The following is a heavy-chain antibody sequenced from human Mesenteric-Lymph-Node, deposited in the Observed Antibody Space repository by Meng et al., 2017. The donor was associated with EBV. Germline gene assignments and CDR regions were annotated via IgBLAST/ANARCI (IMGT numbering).Heavy chain of an antibody. CDR3: ARGEKGPIDY. V-gene: IGHV4-34*01. CDR2: INHSGST. CDR1: GGSFSGYY. J-gene: IGHJ4*02. Sequence: QVQLQEWGAGLLTPSETLPLTCAVYGGSFSGYYWSWIRQPPGKGLEWIGEINHSGSTNYNPSLKSRVTISVDTSKNQFSLKLSSVTAADTAVYYCARGEKGPIDYWGQGTLVTVSS.